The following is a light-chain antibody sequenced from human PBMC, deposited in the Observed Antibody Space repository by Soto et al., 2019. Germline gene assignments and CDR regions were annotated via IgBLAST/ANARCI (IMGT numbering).Light chain of an antibody. CDR2: DVI. Sequence: QSALTQPPSASGSPGQSVTISCTGTSRDIGVYDFVSWYQQHPGKDPKLLIYDVIKRPSGVPDRFSGSKSGNTASLTVSGLQTDDEADYYCSSYGGSNNLLFGGGTQVTVL. V-gene: IGLV2-8*01. CDR3: SSYGGSNNLL. J-gene: IGLJ2*01. CDR1: SRDIGVYDF.